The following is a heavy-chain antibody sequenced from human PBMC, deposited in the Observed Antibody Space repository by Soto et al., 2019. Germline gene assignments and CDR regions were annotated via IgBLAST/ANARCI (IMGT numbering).Heavy chain of an antibody. D-gene: IGHD5-18*01. J-gene: IGHJ2*01. CDR3: AREPGGYSYDWYFDR. CDR2: INAGNGNT. Sequence: ASVKVSCKASGYTFTSYAMHWVRQAPGQRLEWTGWINAGNGNTKYSQKFQGRVTITRDTSASTAYMELSSLRSEDTAVYYCAREPGGYSYDWYFDRWGRGTLVTVSS. CDR1: GYTFTSYA. V-gene: IGHV1-3*01.